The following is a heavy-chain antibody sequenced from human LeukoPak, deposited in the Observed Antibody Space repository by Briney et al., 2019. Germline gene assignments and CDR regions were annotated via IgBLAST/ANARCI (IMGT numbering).Heavy chain of an antibody. Sequence: ASVKVSCKASGYTFTGYYMHWVRQASGQGLEWMGWINPNSGGTNYAQKFQGRVTMTRDTSISTAYMELSRLRSDDTAVYYCARDGVTQYNWFDPWGQGTLVTVSS. CDR3: ARDGVTQYNWFDP. V-gene: IGHV1-2*02. CDR2: INPNSGGT. J-gene: IGHJ5*02. CDR1: GYTFTGYY. D-gene: IGHD5-18*01.